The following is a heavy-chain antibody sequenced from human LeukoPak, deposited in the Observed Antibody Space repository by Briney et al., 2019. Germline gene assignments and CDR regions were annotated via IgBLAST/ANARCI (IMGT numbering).Heavy chain of an antibody. D-gene: IGHD1-26*01. CDR1: GGSISGNY. Sequence: PSETLSLTCTVSGGSISGNYWSWIRQPPGQGLEWIAYIHSSGYTNYNPSLKSRVTISVDTSNNQFSLKVTSVTAADTAMYYCTNRQGPTSGTSDYFDPWGQGALVTVSS. CDR3: TNRQGPTSGTSDYFDP. V-gene: IGHV4-4*09. CDR2: IHSSGYT. J-gene: IGHJ5*02.